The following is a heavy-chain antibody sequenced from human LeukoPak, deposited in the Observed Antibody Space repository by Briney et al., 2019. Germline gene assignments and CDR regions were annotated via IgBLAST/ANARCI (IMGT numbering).Heavy chain of an antibody. Sequence: PSETLSLTCTVSGGSISSGSYFWNWIRQPAGKGLEWIGRIYRSGSTNYNPSLKSRVTISVDTSKNQFSLKLSSVTAADTAVYYCARDGGPAGWQLGYYYYYMDVWGKGTTVTVSS. CDR1: GGSISSGSYF. D-gene: IGHD2-15*01. V-gene: IGHV4-61*02. CDR2: IYRSGST. CDR3: ARDGGPAGWQLGYYYYYMDV. J-gene: IGHJ6*03.